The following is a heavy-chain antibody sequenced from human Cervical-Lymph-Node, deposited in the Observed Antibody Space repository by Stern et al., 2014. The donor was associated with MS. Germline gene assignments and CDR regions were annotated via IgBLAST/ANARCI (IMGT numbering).Heavy chain of an antibody. Sequence: MQLVEPGGGVVQPGRSLRLSCAASGFTFSSYGMHWVRQAPGKGLEWVAVIWYDGSNKYYADSVKGRFTISRDNSKNTLYLQMNSLRAEDTAVYYCARDRGGKGPVDYWGQGTLVTVSS. CDR1: GFTFSSYG. J-gene: IGHJ4*02. CDR2: IWYDGSNK. CDR3: ARDRGGKGPVDY. D-gene: IGHD3-10*01. V-gene: IGHV3-33*01.